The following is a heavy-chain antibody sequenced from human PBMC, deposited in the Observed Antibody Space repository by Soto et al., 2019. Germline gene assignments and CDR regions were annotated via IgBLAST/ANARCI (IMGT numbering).Heavy chain of an antibody. D-gene: IGHD3-22*01. CDR1: GFTFSGSA. V-gene: IGHV3-73*01. Sequence: GGSLRLSCAASGFTFSGSAMHWVRQASGKGLEWVGRIRSKANSYATAYAASVKGRFTISRDDSKNTAYLQMNSLKTEDTAVYYCTRRQISSGYYDAFDIWGQGTMVTVSS. CDR2: IRSKANSYAT. J-gene: IGHJ3*02. CDR3: TRRQISSGYYDAFDI.